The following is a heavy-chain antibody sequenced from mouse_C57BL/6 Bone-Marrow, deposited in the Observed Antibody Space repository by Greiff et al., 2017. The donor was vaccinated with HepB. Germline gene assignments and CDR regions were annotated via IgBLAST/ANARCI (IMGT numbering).Heavy chain of an antibody. V-gene: IGHV6-6*01. CDR1: GFTFSDAW. D-gene: IGHD1-1*01. Sequence: EVMLVESGGGLVQPGGSMKLSCAASGFTFSDAWMDWVRQSPEKGLEWVAEIRNKANNHATYYAESVKGRFTISRGDSKSSVYLQMNSLRAEDTGIYYCTGRYYYGSSYWFAYWGQGTLVTVSA. CDR2: IRNKANNHAT. CDR3: TGRYYYGSSYWFAY. J-gene: IGHJ3*01.